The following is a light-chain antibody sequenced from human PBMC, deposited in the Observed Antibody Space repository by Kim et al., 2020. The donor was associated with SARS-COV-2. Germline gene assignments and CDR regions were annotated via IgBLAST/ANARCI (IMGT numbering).Light chain of an antibody. CDR1: QSISTY. V-gene: IGKV1-39*01. Sequence: AAVADSITSTCRASQSISTYLNWYQQKPGKAPKLLIYAASSLQSGVPSRFSGSGSGTDFTLTISSLQPEDFATYYCQQSYSTPLTFGGGTKVDIK. CDR2: AAS. CDR3: QQSYSTPLT. J-gene: IGKJ4*01.